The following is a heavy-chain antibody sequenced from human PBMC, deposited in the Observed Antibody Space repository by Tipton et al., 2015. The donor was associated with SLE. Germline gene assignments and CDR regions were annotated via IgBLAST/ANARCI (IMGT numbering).Heavy chain of an antibody. CDR1: GGSISSSTYY. J-gene: IGHJ3*02. V-gene: IGHV4-39*01. Sequence: TLSLTCAVYGGSISSSTYYWAWIRQPPGKGVEWIGEINHRGSTNYNPSLKSRVTMSVDTSKNQFSLNLTSVTAADTAVYYCARHLPTYFGSGTYLHDAFDIWGQGTMVTVSS. CDR3: ARHLPTYFGSGTYLHDAFDI. CDR2: INHRGST. D-gene: IGHD3-10*01.